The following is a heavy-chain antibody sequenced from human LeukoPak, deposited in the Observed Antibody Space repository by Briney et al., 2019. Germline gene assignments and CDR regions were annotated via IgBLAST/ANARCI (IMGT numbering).Heavy chain of an antibody. V-gene: IGHV4-34*01. CDR1: GGSFSGYC. D-gene: IGHD3-10*01. CDR3: ARGSGEAWEVLWD. Sequence: SETLSLTCAVYGGSFSGYCWSWIRQPPGKGLEWIGEINHSGSTNYNPSLKSRVTISVDTSKNQFSLKLSSVTAADTAVYYCARGSGEAWEVLWDWGQGNLVTVSS. CDR2: INHSGST. J-gene: IGHJ4*02.